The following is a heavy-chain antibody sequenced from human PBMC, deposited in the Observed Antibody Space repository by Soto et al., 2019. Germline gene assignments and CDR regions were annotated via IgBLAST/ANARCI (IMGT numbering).Heavy chain of an antibody. Sequence: ASVKVSCKASGYTFTSYAMHWVRQAPGQRLEWMGWINAGNGNTKYSQKFQGRVTIPRDTSASTAYMELSRLRSEDTAVYYCARGASSLRLDHWGQGTLVTVSS. CDR3: ARGASSLRLDH. J-gene: IGHJ4*02. CDR2: INAGNGNT. D-gene: IGHD6-13*01. V-gene: IGHV1-3*01. CDR1: GYTFTSYA.